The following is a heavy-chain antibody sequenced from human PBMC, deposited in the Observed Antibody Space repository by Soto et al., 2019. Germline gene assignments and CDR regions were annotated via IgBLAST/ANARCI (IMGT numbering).Heavy chain of an antibody. V-gene: IGHV3-33*01. CDR3: ARPGWQWLDYYYYYMDG. J-gene: IGHJ6*03. Sequence: GGSLRLSCAASGFTFSSYGMHWVRQAPGKGLEWVAVIWYDGSNKYYADSVKGRFTISRDNSKNTLYLQMNSLRAEDTAVYYCARPGWQWLDYYYYYMDGCGKGITVTVFS. D-gene: IGHD6-19*01. CDR2: IWYDGSNK. CDR1: GFTFSSYG.